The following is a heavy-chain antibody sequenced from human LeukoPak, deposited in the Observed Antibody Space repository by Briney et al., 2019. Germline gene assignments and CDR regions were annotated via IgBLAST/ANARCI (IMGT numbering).Heavy chain of an antibody. D-gene: IGHD6-13*01. J-gene: IGHJ6*02. CDR3: ARATSYSNYGMDV. CDR1: GFTFSHHW. CDR2: INSDGSST. Sequence: GGSLRLSCAASGFTFSHHWMHWVRQVPGKGLVWVSRINSDGSSTTYADSVKGRFTISRDNARNTLYLLMNSLRAEDTAVHYCARATSYSNYGMDVWGQGTTVTVSS. V-gene: IGHV3-74*01.